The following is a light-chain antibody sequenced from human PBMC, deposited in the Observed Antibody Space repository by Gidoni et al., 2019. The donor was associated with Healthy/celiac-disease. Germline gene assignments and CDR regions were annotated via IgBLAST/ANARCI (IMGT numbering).Light chain of an antibody. CDR3: QKYNSAPWT. CDR2: DAF. CDR1: QGIGNY. Sequence: DIQLTQSPSSLSASVGDRVTITCRASQGIGNYLAWYQQKPGKVPKLLIYDAFTLQSGVPSRFSGSGSGTDFTLTISSLQPEDVATYYCQKYNSAPWTFGQGTKVEIK. V-gene: IGKV1-27*01. J-gene: IGKJ1*01.